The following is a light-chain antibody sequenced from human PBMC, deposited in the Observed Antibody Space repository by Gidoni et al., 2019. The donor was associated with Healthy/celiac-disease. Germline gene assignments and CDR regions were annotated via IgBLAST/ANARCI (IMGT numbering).Light chain of an antibody. CDR3: QQSYSTPLG. Sequence: DIQMTQSPSSLSASAGDRVTITCRASQSISSYLNWYQQKPGKAPKLLIYAASSLQSGVPSRFSGSGSGTDFTLTISSLQPEDFATYYCQQSYSTPLGFGQGTKVEIK. J-gene: IGKJ1*01. V-gene: IGKV1-39*01. CDR2: AAS. CDR1: QSISSY.